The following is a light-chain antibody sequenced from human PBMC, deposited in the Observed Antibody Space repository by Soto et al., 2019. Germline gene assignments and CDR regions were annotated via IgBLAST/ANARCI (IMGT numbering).Light chain of an antibody. Sequence: AIRMTQSPSSLSASTGDRVTITCRASQGISSYLAWYQQKPGKAPKPLIYAASTLQSGVPSRFSGSGSGTDFTLTISCLQSEDFATYYCQHYYSYPRTFGQGGKVDMK. J-gene: IGKJ1*01. CDR2: AAS. V-gene: IGKV1-8*01. CDR1: QGISSY. CDR3: QHYYSYPRT.